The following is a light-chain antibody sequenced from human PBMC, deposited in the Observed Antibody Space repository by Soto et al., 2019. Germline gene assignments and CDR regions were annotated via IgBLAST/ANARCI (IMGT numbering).Light chain of an antibody. Sequence: EVVLTQSPATLSLSPGERATLSCRANQSVSANYLAWYQQKPGQAPRLLIYGVSSRATAIPDRFSGSGSGTDFTLTISRLEPEDFAVFYCHQYGSSPFTFGPGTKVDIK. V-gene: IGKV3-20*01. CDR2: GVS. CDR3: HQYGSSPFT. J-gene: IGKJ3*01. CDR1: QSVSANY.